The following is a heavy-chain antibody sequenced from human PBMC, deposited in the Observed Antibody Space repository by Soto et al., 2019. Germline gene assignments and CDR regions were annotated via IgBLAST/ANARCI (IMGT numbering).Heavy chain of an antibody. J-gene: IGHJ6*02. CDR3: ARDGGGHSDLSVDYYGMDV. Sequence: GSLRLSCAASGFTVSTNNMSWVRQAPGKGLEWVSVIYSGGDTFYEDSVKGRFTISIDNSKNTLYLQMNSLTADDTAVYYCARDGGGHSDLSVDYYGMDVWGQGTTVTVFS. V-gene: IGHV3-53*01. CDR2: IYSGGDT. CDR1: GFTVSTNN. D-gene: IGHD3-16*01.